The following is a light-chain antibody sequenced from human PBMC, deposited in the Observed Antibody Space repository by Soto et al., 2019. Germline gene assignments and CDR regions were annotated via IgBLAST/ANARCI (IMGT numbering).Light chain of an antibody. V-gene: IGLV2-11*01. CDR1: SSDVGGYNY. CDR2: DVS. Sequence: QPVLTQPRSVSGSPGQSVAISCTGTSSDVGGYNYVSWYQHHPGKAPKFMIYDVSKRPSGVPDRFSGSKSGNTASLTISGLQAEDEADYYCCSYAGDYTRIFGGGTKLTVL. J-gene: IGLJ2*01. CDR3: CSYAGDYTRI.